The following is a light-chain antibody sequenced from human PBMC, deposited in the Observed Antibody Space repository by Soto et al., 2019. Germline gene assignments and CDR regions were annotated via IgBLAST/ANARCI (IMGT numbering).Light chain of an antibody. CDR3: HSSHTSLGGSV. CDR1: SSNIGAVYD. CDR2: GNS. V-gene: IGLV1-40*01. Sequence: QSVLTQPPSVSGAPGQRVTISCTGSSSNIGAVYDVHWYQHLPGTAPKLLIYGNSNRPSGVPDRFSGSKSGTSASLAITGLQGEDGADNSCHSSHTSLGGSVFGGGTKLTAL. J-gene: IGLJ2*01.